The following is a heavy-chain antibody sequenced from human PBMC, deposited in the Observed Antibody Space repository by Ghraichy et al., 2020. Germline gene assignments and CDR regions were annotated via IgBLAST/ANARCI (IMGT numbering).Heavy chain of an antibody. V-gene: IGHV4-39*01. CDR1: GGSVSSSTYY. CDR2: IHHSGST. J-gene: IGHJ4*02. Sequence: SETLSLTCTVSGGSVSSSTYYWGWIRQPPGKGLEWIANIHHSGSTYYNPSLKSRVTLSIDTSKNQFSLNVTSVTAADTAVYYCARVIGTVEVAGTGKYYFDYWGQGTLGTVSS. D-gene: IGHD6-19*01. CDR3: ARVIGTVEVAGTGKYYFDY.